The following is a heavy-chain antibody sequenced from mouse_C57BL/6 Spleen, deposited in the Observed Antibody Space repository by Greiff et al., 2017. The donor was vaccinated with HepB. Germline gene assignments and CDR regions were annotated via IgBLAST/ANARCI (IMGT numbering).Heavy chain of an antibody. V-gene: IGHV1-80*01. CDR3: AREGTTVGADLDY. CDR2: IYPGDGDT. D-gene: IGHD1-1*01. CDR1: GYAFSSYW. Sequence: VQLQQSGAELVKPGASVKISCKASGYAFSSYWMNWVKQRPGKGLEWIGQIYPGDGDTNYNGKFKGKATLTADKSSSTAYMQLSSLTSEDSAVYVCAREGTTVGADLDYWGQGTTLTVSS. J-gene: IGHJ2*01.